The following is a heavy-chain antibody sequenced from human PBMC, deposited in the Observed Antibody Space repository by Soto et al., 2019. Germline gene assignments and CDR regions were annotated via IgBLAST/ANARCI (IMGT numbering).Heavy chain of an antibody. CDR1: GFTFSSFW. Sequence: EVQLVESGGGLVQPGGSLRLSCAASGFTFSSFWMSWVRQAPGKGLEWVANIKHDGSEKYYVDSVKGRFTISRDNAKDSLYLQMNSLRAEDTAVYYCAREFYYYDSSGYYYPRYGMDVWGQGTTVTVSS. CDR2: IKHDGSEK. J-gene: IGHJ6*02. D-gene: IGHD3-22*01. V-gene: IGHV3-7*01. CDR3: AREFYYYDSSGYYYPRYGMDV.